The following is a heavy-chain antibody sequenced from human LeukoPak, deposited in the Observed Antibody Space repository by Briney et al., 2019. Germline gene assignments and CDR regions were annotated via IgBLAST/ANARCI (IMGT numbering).Heavy chain of an antibody. CDR1: GGSISSGGYY. CDR2: IYYSGST. Sequence: SETLSLTCTVSGGSISSGGYYWSWIRQHPGKGLEWIGYIYYSGSTYYNPSLKSRVTISVDTSKNQFSLKLSSVTAADTAVYYCAREGRRNNWFDPWGQGTLVTVSS. J-gene: IGHJ5*02. CDR3: AREGRRNNWFDP. V-gene: IGHV4-31*03.